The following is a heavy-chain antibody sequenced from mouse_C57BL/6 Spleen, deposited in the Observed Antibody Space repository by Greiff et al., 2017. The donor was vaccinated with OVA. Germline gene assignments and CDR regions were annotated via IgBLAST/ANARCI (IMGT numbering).Heavy chain of an antibody. CDR2: ISSGSSTI. V-gene: IGHV5-17*01. CDR3: AREGWYYAMDY. D-gene: IGHD2-3*01. CDR1: GFTFSDYG. Sequence: EVKVEESGGGLVKPGGSLKLSCAASGFTFSDYGMHWVRQAPEKGLEWVAYISSGSSTIYYADTVKGRFTISRDNAKNTLFLQMTSLRSEDTAMYYCAREGWYYAMDYWGQGTSVTVSS. J-gene: IGHJ4*01.